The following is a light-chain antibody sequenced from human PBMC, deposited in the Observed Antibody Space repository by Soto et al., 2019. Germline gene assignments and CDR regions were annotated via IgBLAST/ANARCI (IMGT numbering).Light chain of an antibody. CDR1: NSNIGTNS. V-gene: IGLV1-47*02. CDR2: SNN. Sequence: QSVLTQPPSASGTPGQRVTISCSGSNSNIGTNSMNWYQQLPGTAPKLLIHSNNQRPSGVPDRFSGSKSGTSASLAISGLRSEDEADYYCAAWDDRLSGYGFGGGTKLTVL. J-gene: IGLJ1*01. CDR3: AAWDDRLSGYG.